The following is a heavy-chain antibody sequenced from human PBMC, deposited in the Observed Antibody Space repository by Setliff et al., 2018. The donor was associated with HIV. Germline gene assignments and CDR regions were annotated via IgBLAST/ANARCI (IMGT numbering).Heavy chain of an antibody. V-gene: IGHV4-39*01. J-gene: IGHJ6*03. Sequence: SETLSLTCTVSGGSISSSSYYWGWIRQPPGKGLEWIGSIYYSGSTYYDPSLKSRVTIPVDTSKNQFSLKLSSVTAADTAVYYCARHGISGTRNDYYYYYYYMDVWGKGTTVTVSS. D-gene: IGHD1-1*01. CDR2: IYYSGST. CDR1: GGSISSSSYY. CDR3: ARHGISGTRNDYYYYYYYMDV.